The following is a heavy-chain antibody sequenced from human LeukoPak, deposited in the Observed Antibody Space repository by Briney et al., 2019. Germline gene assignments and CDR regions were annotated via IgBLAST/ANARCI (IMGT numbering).Heavy chain of an antibody. CDR3: ARGGRQELVRLFRYYYYYMDV. V-gene: IGHV4-34*01. CDR1: GGSFSGYY. CDR2: ISHSGST. J-gene: IGHJ6*03. Sequence: PSETLSLTCAVYGGSFSGYYWSWIRQPPGKGLEWIGEISHSGSTNYNPSLKSRVTISVDTSKNQFSLKLSAVTAADTAVYYCARGGRQELVRLFRYYYYYMDVWGKGTTVTVSS. D-gene: IGHD6-6*01.